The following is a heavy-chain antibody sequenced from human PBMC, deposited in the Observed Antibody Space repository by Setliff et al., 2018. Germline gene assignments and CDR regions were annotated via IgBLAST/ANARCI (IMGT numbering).Heavy chain of an antibody. CDR1: GYTFLSYG. V-gene: IGHV1-8*01. CDR3: ARGRGFSGLESTVDFFEY. Sequence: ASVKVSCKAVGYTFLSYGLSWVRQAPGQGLEWMGWMNPNNDDTGSAHKFQDRVTMTVNRAISTAYLELSGLTPDDTAVYFCARGRGFSGLESTVDFFEYWGPGTLVTVSS. D-gene: IGHD6-19*01. CDR2: MNPNNDDT. J-gene: IGHJ4*02.